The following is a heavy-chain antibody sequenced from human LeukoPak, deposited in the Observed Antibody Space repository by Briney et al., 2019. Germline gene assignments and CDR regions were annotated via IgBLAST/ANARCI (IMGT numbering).Heavy chain of an antibody. CDR2: INGGNGNT. D-gene: IGHD3-10*01. CDR1: GYTFTSYG. J-gene: IGHJ4*02. V-gene: IGHV1-3*03. CDR3: ARDGRRHGSGSYSVGFDY. Sequence: ASVKVSCKASGYTFTSYGISWVRQAPGQRLEWMGWINGGNGNTKYSQEFQGRVTITRDTSASTAYMEMSSLTSEDMAVYYCARDGRRHGSGSYSVGFDYWGQGTLVTVSS.